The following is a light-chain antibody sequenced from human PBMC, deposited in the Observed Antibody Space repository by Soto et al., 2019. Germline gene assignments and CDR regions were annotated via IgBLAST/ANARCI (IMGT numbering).Light chain of an antibody. CDR1: QSVSSN. CDR3: QQYNNWPGWT. CDR2: GAS. V-gene: IGKV3-15*01. Sequence: EIVMTQSPATLSVSPGERATLSCRASQSVSSNLAWYQQKPDQAPRLLIYGASTRATGIPARFSGSGSGTEFNLTISSLQSEDFAVYYCQQYNNWPGWTFGQGTKVEIK. J-gene: IGKJ1*01.